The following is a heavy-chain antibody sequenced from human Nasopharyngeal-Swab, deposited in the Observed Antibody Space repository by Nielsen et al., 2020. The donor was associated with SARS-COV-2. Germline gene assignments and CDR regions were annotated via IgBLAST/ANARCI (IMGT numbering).Heavy chain of an antibody. CDR2: IKSKTDGGTT. Sequence: GESLKISCAASGFTFSNAWMSWVRQAPGKGLEWVGRIKSKTDGGTTDYAAPVKGRFTISRDDSKNTLYLQMNSLKTGDTAVYYCTTAQSLYYYYMDVWGRGTTVTVSS. V-gene: IGHV3-15*01. CDR3: TTAQSLYYYYMDV. CDR1: GFTFSNAW. J-gene: IGHJ6*03.